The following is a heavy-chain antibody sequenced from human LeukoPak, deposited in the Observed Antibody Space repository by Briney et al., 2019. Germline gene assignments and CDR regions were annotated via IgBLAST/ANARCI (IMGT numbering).Heavy chain of an antibody. CDR2: IYYSGST. V-gene: IGHV4-59*01. J-gene: IGHJ4*02. CDR1: GGSISSYY. CDR3: GRDAYNAAFDY. Sequence: SETLSLTCTVSGGSISSYYWSWIRQPPGKGLEWIGYIYYSGSTKYNPSLKSRVTISVDTSKNQFSLKLSSVTAADTAVYYCGRDAYNAAFDYWGQGTLVTVSS. D-gene: IGHD1-14*01.